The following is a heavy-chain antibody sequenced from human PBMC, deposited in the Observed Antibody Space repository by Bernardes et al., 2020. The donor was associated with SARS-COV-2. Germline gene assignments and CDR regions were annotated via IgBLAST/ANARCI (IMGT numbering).Heavy chain of an antibody. V-gene: IGHV1-2*06. D-gene: IGHD3-10*01. CDR3: ARVYYGSGSYWNYYYYMDV. Sequence: ASVKVSCKASGYTFTGYYMHWVRQAPGQGLEWMGRINPNSGGTNYAQKFQGRVTMTRDTSISTAYMELSRLRSDDTAVYYCARVYYGSGSYWNYYYYMDVWGKGTTVTVSS. CDR2: INPNSGGT. CDR1: GYTFTGYY. J-gene: IGHJ6*03.